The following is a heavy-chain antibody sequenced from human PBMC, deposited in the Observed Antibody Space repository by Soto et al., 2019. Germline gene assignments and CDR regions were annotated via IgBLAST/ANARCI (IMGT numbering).Heavy chain of an antibody. CDR3: ARDSGYCSGGNCQVEGPIDY. Sequence: ASVKVSCKASGYNFNRYGISWVRQAPGQGLEWMRWISAYNGNTNYAQKFQGRVTITADKSTSTAYMELSSLRSEDTAVYYCARDSGYCSGGNCQVEGPIDYWGQGTQVTVSS. V-gene: IGHV1-18*01. CDR1: GYNFNRYG. J-gene: IGHJ4*02. D-gene: IGHD2-15*01. CDR2: ISAYNGNT.